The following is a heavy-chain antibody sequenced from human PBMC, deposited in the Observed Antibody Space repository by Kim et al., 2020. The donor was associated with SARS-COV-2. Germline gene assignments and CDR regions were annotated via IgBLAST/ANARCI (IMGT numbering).Heavy chain of an antibody. Sequence: SETLSLTCTVSGGSISSYYWSWIRQPPGKGLEWIGYIYYSGSTNYNPSLKSRVTISVDTSKNQFSLKLSSVTAADTAVYYCSRSSKKGRDTAMALLDYWG. CDR3: SRSSKKGRDTAMALLDY. CDR2: IYYSGST. V-gene: IGHV4-59*01. D-gene: IGHD5-18*01. J-gene: IGHJ4*01. CDR1: GGSISSYY.